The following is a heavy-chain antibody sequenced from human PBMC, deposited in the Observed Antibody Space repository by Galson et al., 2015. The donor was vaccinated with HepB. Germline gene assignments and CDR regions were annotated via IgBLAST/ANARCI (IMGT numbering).Heavy chain of an antibody. D-gene: IGHD4-23*01. V-gene: IGHV3-23*01. J-gene: IGHJ4*02. CDR1: GFSFTNYA. CDR2: INGGGTNT. CDR3: AKGYHYGGEYYFEY. Sequence: SLRLSCAASGFSFTNYAMTWVRQASGKGLEWVSSINGGGTNTYYADTVKGRFTISRDNSKNTLYLQMNSLRAEDTAAYYCAKGYHYGGEYYFEYWGQGTPVTVSS.